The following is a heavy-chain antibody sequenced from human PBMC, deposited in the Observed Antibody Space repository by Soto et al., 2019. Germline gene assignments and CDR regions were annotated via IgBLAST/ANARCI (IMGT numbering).Heavy chain of an antibody. Sequence: GESLKLSCKGSGYSFTSYWIGWVRQMPGKGLEWMGIIYPGDCDARYSASFQGQFTHPADQSISPAYLQWSSLKASDPAMYYCASTSIIAVAGFPPSYGMDVWGQGTTVTVSS. V-gene: IGHV5-51*01. CDR1: GYSFTSYW. J-gene: IGHJ6*02. CDR2: IYPGDCDA. D-gene: IGHD6-19*01. CDR3: ASTSIIAVAGFPPSYGMDV.